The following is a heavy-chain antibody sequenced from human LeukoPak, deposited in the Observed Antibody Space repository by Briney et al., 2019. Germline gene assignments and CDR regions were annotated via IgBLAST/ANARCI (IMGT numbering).Heavy chain of an antibody. Sequence: PGGSLRLSCAASGFIFSSAWMTWVRQAPGKGLEWVGHIKNKTHGGATDYAAPVKGRFIISRDVSTNTLYLQMNSLRTEDTAVYYCARGFCSSTSCYQGPFDFWGQGTLVTVSS. D-gene: IGHD2-2*01. CDR3: ARGFCSSTSCYQGPFDF. V-gene: IGHV3-15*01. CDR1: GFIFSSAW. J-gene: IGHJ4*02. CDR2: IKNKTHGGAT.